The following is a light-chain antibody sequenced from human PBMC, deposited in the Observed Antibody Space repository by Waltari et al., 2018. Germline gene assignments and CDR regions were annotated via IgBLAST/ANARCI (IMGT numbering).Light chain of an antibody. V-gene: IGLV3-1*01. CDR1: SLGNKF. CDR3: QAGDSSTYVV. Sequence: SSALTQPPSVSVSPGQTASITCSGDSLGNKFTSWYRQTPGQSPVLVIHQDVKRPSGIPERFSGSISGDTATLTISGTQAVDEADYYCQAGDSSTYVVFDTGTKLTVL. J-gene: IGLJ2*01. CDR2: QDV.